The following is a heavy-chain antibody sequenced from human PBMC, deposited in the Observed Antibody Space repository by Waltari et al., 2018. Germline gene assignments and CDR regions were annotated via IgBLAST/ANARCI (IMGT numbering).Heavy chain of an antibody. J-gene: IGHJ4*02. Sequence: EVQLVESGGGLVQPGGSLRLSCAASGFTFSSYSMNWVRQAPGKGLEWVSYISISSSTIYYADSVKGRFTISRDNAKNSLYLQMNSLRAEDTAVYYCARDLGWLQLPDYWGQGTLVTVSS. CDR1: GFTFSSYS. D-gene: IGHD5-12*01. V-gene: IGHV3-48*01. CDR2: ISISSSTI. CDR3: ARDLGWLQLPDY.